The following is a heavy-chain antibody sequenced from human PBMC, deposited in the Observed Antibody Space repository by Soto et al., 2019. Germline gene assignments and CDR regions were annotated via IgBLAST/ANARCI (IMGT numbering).Heavy chain of an antibody. J-gene: IGHJ4*02. CDR3: ARLRGGWYVDY. CDR1: GFPFSSYS. CDR2: ISSSSSYI. V-gene: IGHV3-21*01. D-gene: IGHD6-19*01. Sequence: GGSLRLSCAASGFPFSSYSMNWVRQAPGKGLEWVSSISSSSSYIYYADSVKGRFTISRDNAKNSLYLQMNSLRAEDTAVYYCARLRGGWYVDYWGQGTLVTVSS.